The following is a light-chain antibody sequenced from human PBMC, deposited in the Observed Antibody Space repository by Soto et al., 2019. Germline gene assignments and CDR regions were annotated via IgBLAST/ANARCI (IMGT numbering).Light chain of an antibody. CDR2: DAS. J-gene: IGKJ2*01. CDR1: QSFSSY. V-gene: IGKV3-11*01. Sequence: EIVLTQSPATLSLSPGERATLSCRASQSFSSYLAWYQQKPGQAPRLLIYDASNRATGIPARFSGSGSGTDFTLTISSLEPEDSAVYCCQQRSNWPPKYTFGQGTKLEIK. CDR3: QQRSNWPPKYT.